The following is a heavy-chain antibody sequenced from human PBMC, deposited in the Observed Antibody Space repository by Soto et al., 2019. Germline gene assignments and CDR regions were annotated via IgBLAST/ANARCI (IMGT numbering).Heavy chain of an antibody. CDR1: GFTFSDYY. CDR2: ISSSSGYT. J-gene: IGHJ4*02. D-gene: IGHD4-17*01. V-gene: IGHV3-11*06. Sequence: GGSLRLSCAASGFTFSDYYMSWIRKAPGKGLEWVSYISSSSGYTNYADSVKGRFTISRDNAKNSLYLQMNSLRAEDPAVYYCAKEYGRLDYWGQGTLVTVSS. CDR3: AKEYGRLDY.